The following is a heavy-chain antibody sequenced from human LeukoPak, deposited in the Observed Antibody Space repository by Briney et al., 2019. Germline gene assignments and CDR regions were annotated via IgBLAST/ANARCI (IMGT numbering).Heavy chain of an antibody. CDR3: ARTAARRFDY. V-gene: IGHV1-46*01. Sequence: ASVKVSFKASGYTFTGYHMHWVRQAPGQGLEWMGIINPTGGSTTYAQKFQGRVTMTRDTSTSTVYMELSSLRSDDTAVYYCARTAARRFDYWGQGTLVTVSS. J-gene: IGHJ4*02. CDR1: GYTFTGYH. D-gene: IGHD6-6*01. CDR2: INPTGGST.